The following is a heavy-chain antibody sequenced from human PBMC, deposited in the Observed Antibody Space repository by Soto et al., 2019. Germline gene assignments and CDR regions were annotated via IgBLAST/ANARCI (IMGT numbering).Heavy chain of an antibody. Sequence: PGGSLRLSCTASGFTFGDYAMSWVRQAPGKRLEWVGFIRSRNSGGTSEYAASVKGRFTFSRDDSKSIAYLQMNSLKIEDTAVYYCTRDQPITPWGQGTMVTVSS. CDR2: IRSRNSGGTS. CDR3: TRDQPITP. V-gene: IGHV3-49*04. D-gene: IGHD3-10*01. CDR1: GFTFGDYA. J-gene: IGHJ3*01.